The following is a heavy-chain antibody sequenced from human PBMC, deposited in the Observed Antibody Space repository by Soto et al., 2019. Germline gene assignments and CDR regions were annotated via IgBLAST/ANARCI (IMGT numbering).Heavy chain of an antibody. V-gene: IGHV3-30-3*01. J-gene: IGHJ6*02. CDR2: ISYDGSNK. CDR1: GFTFSSYA. D-gene: IGHD3-3*01. Sequence: PGGSLRLSCAASGFTFSSYAMHWVRQAPGKGLEWVAVISYDGSNKYYADSVKGRFTISRDNSKNTLYLQMNSLRAEDTAVYYCARDLGRWYYDFWSGDWGSGMDVGGQGTTVTVSS. CDR3: ARDLGRWYYDFWSGDWGSGMDV.